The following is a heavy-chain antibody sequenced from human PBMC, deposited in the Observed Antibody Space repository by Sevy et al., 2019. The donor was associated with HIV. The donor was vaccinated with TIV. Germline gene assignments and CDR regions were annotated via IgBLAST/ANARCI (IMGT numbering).Heavy chain of an antibody. Sequence: SEILSLTCSVSGVSISSSSYDWGWIRQPPGKGLEWIGSIYYSGSTYYNPSLMSRVTVSVDTSKNQFSLNLRSVTAADTAVYYCARYGGIVDRAFDFWGRGTLVTVSS. D-gene: IGHD2-21*01. CDR3: ARYGGIVDRAFDF. V-gene: IGHV4-39*01. J-gene: IGHJ4*02. CDR2: IYYSGST. CDR1: GVSISSSSYD.